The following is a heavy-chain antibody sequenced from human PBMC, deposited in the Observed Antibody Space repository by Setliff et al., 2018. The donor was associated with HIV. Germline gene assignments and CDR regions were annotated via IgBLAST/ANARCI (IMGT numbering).Heavy chain of an antibody. Sequence: LSLTCAVSGYSVSSGYYWAWIRQAPGKGLQWIGQMYYTGTTDYNPSLSSRVTISQDKSRNQFSLKPTSVTATDTAIYYCARGVGIGGNWFDPWGQGIMVTVSS. CDR3: ARGVGIGGNWFDP. CDR1: GYSVSSGYY. V-gene: IGHV4-38-2*01. J-gene: IGHJ5*02. D-gene: IGHD2-15*01. CDR2: MYYTGTT.